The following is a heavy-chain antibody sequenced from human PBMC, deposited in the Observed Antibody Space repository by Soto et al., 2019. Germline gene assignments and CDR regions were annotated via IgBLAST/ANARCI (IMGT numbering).Heavy chain of an antibody. CDR3: ARLSAQWLDAFDI. V-gene: IGHV4-59*08. CDR1: GGSISSYY. J-gene: IGHJ3*02. D-gene: IGHD6-19*01. Sequence: ASETLSLTCTVSGGSISSYYWSWIRQPPGKGLEWIGYIYYSGSTNYNPSLKSRVTISVDTSKNQFSLKLSSVTAADTAVYYCARLSAQWLDAFDIWGQGTMVTVSS. CDR2: IYYSGST.